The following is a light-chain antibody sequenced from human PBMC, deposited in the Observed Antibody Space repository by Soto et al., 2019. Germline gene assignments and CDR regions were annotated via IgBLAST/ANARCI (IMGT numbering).Light chain of an antibody. CDR2: DVS. J-gene: IGLJ2*01. V-gene: IGLV2-14*03. Sequence: QSVLTQPASVSGSPGQSITISCAGTSSDVGGYDYVSWYQQYPGKPPQLMIHDVSDRPSGVSNRFSGSKSGSTASLSISGLQAEDEAHYYCSSYASSGTLLFGGGTKLTVL. CDR1: SSDVGGYDY. CDR3: SSYASSGTLL.